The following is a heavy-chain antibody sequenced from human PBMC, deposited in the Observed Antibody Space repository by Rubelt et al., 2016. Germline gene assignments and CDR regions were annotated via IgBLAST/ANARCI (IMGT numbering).Heavy chain of an antibody. CDR2: IDYSGST. CDR1: GDSISSNSFY. D-gene: IGHD4-17*01. Sequence: QLQLQESGPGLVQPSETLSLTCTISGDSISSNSFYWGWIRQPPGKGLEWIGSIDYSGSTYSNPSLRSRVTMSVDTSNNQFSLKLSSVTAADTAVYYCARHAFIVTTGSFWDYWGQGTLITVSS. CDR3: ARHAFIVTTGSFWDY. J-gene: IGHJ4*02. V-gene: IGHV4-39*01.